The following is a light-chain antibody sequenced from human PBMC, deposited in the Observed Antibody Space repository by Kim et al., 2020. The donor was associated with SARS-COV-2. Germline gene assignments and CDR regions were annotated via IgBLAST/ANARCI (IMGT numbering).Light chain of an antibody. J-gene: IGKJ2*01. CDR1: QDISNY. Sequence: SVGDRVTIACQASQDISNYLHWYQQKPGKAPKLLIYDASNLQTGVPSRFIGSGSGTDFNFTISSLQPEDIATYYCQHYDNLPSYTFGQGTKVDIK. CDR3: QHYDNLPSYT. CDR2: DAS. V-gene: IGKV1-33*01.